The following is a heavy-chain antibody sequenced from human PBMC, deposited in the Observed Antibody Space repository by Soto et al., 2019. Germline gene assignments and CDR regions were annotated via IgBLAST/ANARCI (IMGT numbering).Heavy chain of an antibody. CDR2: IYPGDSDT. Sequence: GESLKISCKGSGYSFTSYWIGWVRQMPGKGLEWMGIIYPGDSDTRYSPSFQGQVTISADKSISTAYLQWSSLKASDTAMYYCARHGPPNTYYYDSSGYRLGAFDIWAKGQWSPSPQ. CDR3: ARHGPPNTYYYDSSGYRLGAFDI. D-gene: IGHD3-22*01. V-gene: IGHV5-51*01. CDR1: GYSFTSYW. J-gene: IGHJ3*02.